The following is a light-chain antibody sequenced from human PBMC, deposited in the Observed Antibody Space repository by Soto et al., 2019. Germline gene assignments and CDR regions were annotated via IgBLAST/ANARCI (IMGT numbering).Light chain of an antibody. CDR2: DVS. CDR3: SSYTTSTILVV. V-gene: IGLV2-14*03. Sequence: QSVLTQPASVSGSPGQSITISCTGTNSDVGGYNYVSWYQHHPGKAPKLMIYDVSNRPSGVSNRFSGSKSGNTASLTISGLQAEDEADYYCSSYTTSTILVVFGRGTKVTVL. J-gene: IGLJ2*01. CDR1: NSDVGGYNY.